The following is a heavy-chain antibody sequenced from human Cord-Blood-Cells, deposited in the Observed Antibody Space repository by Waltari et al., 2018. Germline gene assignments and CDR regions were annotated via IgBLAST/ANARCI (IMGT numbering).Heavy chain of an antibody. Sequence: QVQLQETGPGLVKPSGTLSLTCAVSGGSISSSTWWSWVRQPPGKGLEWIGEIYHSGSTNYNPSLKSRVTISVDKSKNQFSLKLSSVTAADTAVYYCARDRGYCSSTSCYTWYFDLWGRGTLVTVSS. D-gene: IGHD2-2*02. J-gene: IGHJ2*01. CDR1: GGSISSSTW. V-gene: IGHV4-4*02. CDR3: ARDRGYCSSTSCYTWYFDL. CDR2: IYHSGST.